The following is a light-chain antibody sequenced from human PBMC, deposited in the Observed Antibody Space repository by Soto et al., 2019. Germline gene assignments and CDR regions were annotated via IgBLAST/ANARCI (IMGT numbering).Light chain of an antibody. J-gene: IGLJ2*01. CDR2: EVS. V-gene: IGLV2-8*01. Sequence: QSALTQPPSASGSPGQSVAISCTGTSSDVGGYNYVSWYQQHPGKAPKLIIYEVSQRPSGVPDRFSGSKSGNTASLTVSGLQAEDEANSDCSSYAGNNKVFGGGTKVTVL. CDR1: SSDVGGYNY. CDR3: SSYAGNNKV.